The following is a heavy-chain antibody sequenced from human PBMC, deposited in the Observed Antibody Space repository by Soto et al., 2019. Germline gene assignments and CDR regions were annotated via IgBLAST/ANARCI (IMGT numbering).Heavy chain of an antibody. V-gene: IGHV3-30*18. CDR2: ISYDGSNK. CDR1: GFTFSSYG. D-gene: IGHD5-18*01. CDR3: AKDAGVTAMVSLFDY. J-gene: IGHJ4*02. Sequence: GGSLRLSCAASGFTFSSYGMHWVRQAPGKGLEWVAVISYDGSNKYYADSVKGRFTISRDNSKNTLYLQMNSLRAEDTAVYYCAKDAGVTAMVSLFDYWGQGTLVTVSS.